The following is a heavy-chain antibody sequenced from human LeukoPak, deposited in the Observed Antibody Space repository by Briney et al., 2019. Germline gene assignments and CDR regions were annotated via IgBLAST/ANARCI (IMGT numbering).Heavy chain of an antibody. V-gene: IGHV3-7*01. D-gene: IGHD3-10*01. CDR1: GLTFSSYW. CDR2: IKQDGTEI. Sequence: GGSLRLSCAVSGLTFSSYWMSWVRQAPGKGLEWVANIKQDGTEIYYVDSVRGRFTISRDNAKNSLYLQMNSLRAEDTAGYYCARDSGTWSWSGGYFDYWGQGTLVTVSS. CDR3: ARDSGTWSWSGGYFDY. J-gene: IGHJ4*02.